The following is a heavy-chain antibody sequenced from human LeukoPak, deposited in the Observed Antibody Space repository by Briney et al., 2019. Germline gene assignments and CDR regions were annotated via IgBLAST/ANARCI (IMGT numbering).Heavy chain of an antibody. Sequence: ASVKVSCKASGYTFTSYGISWVRQAPGQGLEWMGWISTYNGNTYYAQRLQGRVTMTRDTSTSTVYMELSSLRSEDTAVYYCAREGLYGSSGYYNYWGQGTLVTVSS. CDR3: AREGLYGSSGYYNY. CDR1: GYTFTSYG. CDR2: ISTYNGNT. V-gene: IGHV1-18*01. D-gene: IGHD3-22*01. J-gene: IGHJ4*02.